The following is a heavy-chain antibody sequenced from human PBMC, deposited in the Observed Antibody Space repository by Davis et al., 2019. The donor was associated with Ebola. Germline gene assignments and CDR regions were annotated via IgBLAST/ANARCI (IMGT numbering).Heavy chain of an antibody. Sequence: MPSETLSLTCAVYGGSFSGYYWSWIRQPPGKGLEWIGEINHSGSTNYNPSLKSRVTISVDTSKNQFSLKLSSVTAADTAVYYCARGLSNSQVDYWGQGTLVTVSS. CDR3: ARGLSNSQVDY. CDR1: GGSFSGYY. CDR2: INHSGST. D-gene: IGHD4-23*01. J-gene: IGHJ4*02. V-gene: IGHV4-34*01.